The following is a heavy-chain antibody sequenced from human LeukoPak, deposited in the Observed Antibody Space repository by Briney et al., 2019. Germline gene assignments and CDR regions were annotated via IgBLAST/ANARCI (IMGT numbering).Heavy chain of an antibody. Sequence: ASVKVSCKASGYTFTGYYIHWVRQAPGQGLECMGWINPNSGGTNYAQKFQGRVTMTRGTSISTAYMKLSRLRSDDTAVYYCAAFSSWIYFDYWGQGTLVTVSS. CDR1: GYTFTGYY. D-gene: IGHD6-13*01. V-gene: IGHV1-2*02. CDR2: INPNSGGT. CDR3: AAFSSWIYFDY. J-gene: IGHJ4*02.